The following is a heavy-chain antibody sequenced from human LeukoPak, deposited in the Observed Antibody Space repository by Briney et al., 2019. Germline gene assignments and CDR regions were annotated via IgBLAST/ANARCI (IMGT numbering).Heavy chain of an antibody. CDR2: IYYTGST. CDR1: GGSTSGNY. J-gene: IGHJ4*02. D-gene: IGHD3-22*01. V-gene: IGHV4-59*01. CDR3: ARHYYDSSGYFVFDY. Sequence: PSETLSLTCTVSGGSTSGNYWSWIRQPPGKGLEWIGYIYYTGSTNYNPSLKSRVTISVDTSKNQFSLKLSSVTAADTAVYYCARHYYDSSGYFVFDYWGQGTLVTVSS.